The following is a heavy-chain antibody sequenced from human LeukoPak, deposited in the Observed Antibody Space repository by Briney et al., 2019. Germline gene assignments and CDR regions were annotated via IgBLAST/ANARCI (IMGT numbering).Heavy chain of an antibody. CDR1: GGSISSSSYY. Sequence: PGETLSLTCTVSGGSISSSSYYWGRIRQPPGKGREWFVSIYYSWSTYYNTSLKSRVNISVNTSKKQFFLKLSSVTAADTAVYYCAGRLAVAAPRFDYWGQGTLVTVSS. CDR3: AGRLAVAAPRFDY. J-gene: IGHJ4*02. CDR2: IYYSWST. D-gene: IGHD6-19*01. V-gene: IGHV4-39*01.